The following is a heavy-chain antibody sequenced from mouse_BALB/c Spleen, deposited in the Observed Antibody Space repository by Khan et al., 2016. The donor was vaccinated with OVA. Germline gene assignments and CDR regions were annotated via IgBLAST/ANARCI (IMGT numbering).Heavy chain of an antibody. CDR2: ISTGGTYT. Sequence: EVMLVESGGDLVKPGGSLKLSCAASGFTFSTYGMSWVRQTPEKRLEWVATISTGGTYTYYPDSVKGRFTISRDNAKNTLYLQLSILKSEDTAIYYCSRLAYYYNSEGFAYWGQGTLVTVSA. J-gene: IGHJ3*01. D-gene: IGHD1-1*01. CDR1: GFTFSTYG. CDR3: SRLAYYYNSEGFAY. V-gene: IGHV5-6*01.